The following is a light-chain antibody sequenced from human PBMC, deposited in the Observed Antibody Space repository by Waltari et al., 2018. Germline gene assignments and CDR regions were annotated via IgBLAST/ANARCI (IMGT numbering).Light chain of an antibody. CDR3: QQYYTTPIT. J-gene: IGKJ4*01. CDR1: QTLLFSSNRKNY. Sequence: DIVMTQSPDLLTVFLGGWATINCQSSQTLLFSSNRKNYLAWYQQKPGQPPKLLIYWASTREFGVPDRFSGSGSGTDFALTIDGLQTEDVAVYYCQQYYTTPITFGGGTKVEIK. CDR2: WAS. V-gene: IGKV4-1*01.